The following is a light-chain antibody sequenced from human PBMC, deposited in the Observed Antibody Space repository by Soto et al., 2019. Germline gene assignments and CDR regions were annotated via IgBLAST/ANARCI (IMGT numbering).Light chain of an antibody. CDR2: EVS. CDR3: SSYAGRNNFV. V-gene: IGLV2-8*01. J-gene: IGLJ1*01. Sequence: QSVLTQPPSASGSPGQSVTISCTGTSSVVGGYNYVSWYQQHPGKAPKLMIYEVSKRPSGVPDRFSGSKSGNTASLTVSGLLAEDEADYYCSSYAGRNNFVFGTGNKVTVL. CDR1: SSVVGGYNY.